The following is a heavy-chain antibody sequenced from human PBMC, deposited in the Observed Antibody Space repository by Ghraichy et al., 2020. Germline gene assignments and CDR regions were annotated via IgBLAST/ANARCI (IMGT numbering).Heavy chain of an antibody. D-gene: IGHD4-23*01. Sequence: LSLTCVGSGFTFSSYSMNWVRQSPGKGLEWVSYITSSSRTISYADSVKGRFTISRDNAQNSLYLQMNSLRDEDTAVYYCARGSRVVRFFYYDGMDVWGQGTTVTVSS. V-gene: IGHV3-48*02. CDR3: ARGSRVVRFFYYDGMDV. CDR2: ITSSSRTI. CDR1: GFTFSSYS. J-gene: IGHJ6*02.